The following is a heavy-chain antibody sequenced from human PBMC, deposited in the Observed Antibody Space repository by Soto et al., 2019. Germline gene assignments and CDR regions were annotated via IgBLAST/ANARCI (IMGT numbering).Heavy chain of an antibody. J-gene: IGHJ4*02. V-gene: IGHV3-73*01. Sequence: ASGKGLEWLGRLGSKGETYATTYAASVKGRFTISRGTARNMMYLQINSLRAEDTAVYYCAREIVTSGEYYFDSWGQGTLVTVSS. D-gene: IGHD1-26*01. CDR2: LGSKGETYAT. CDR3: AREIVTSGEYYFDS.